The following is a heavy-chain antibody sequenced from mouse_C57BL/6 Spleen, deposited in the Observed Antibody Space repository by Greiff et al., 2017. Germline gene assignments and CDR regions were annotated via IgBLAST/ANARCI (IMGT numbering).Heavy chain of an antibody. D-gene: IGHD4-1*01. Sequence: EVKLQESGPGLVKPSQSLSLTCSVTGYSITSGYYWNWIRQFPGNKLEWMGYISYDGSNNYNPSLKNRISITRDTSKNQFFLKLNSVTTEDTATYYCARVGLYWYFDVWGTGTTVTVSS. CDR2: ISYDGSN. CDR1: GYSITSGYY. J-gene: IGHJ1*03. CDR3: ARVGLYWYFDV. V-gene: IGHV3-6*01.